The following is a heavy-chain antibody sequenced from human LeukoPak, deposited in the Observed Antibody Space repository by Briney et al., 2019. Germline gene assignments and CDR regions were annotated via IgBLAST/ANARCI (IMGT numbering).Heavy chain of an antibody. J-gene: IGHJ4*02. V-gene: IGHV5-51*01. CDR1: GYSFTSYW. CDR2: IYPGDSDT. Sequence: GESLKISCKGSGYSFTSYWIGWVRQMPGKGLEWMGIIYPGDSDTRYSPSFQGQVPISADKSISTAYLQWSSLKASDTAMYYCARAGFYYDSSGPKVFDYWGQGTLVTVSS. CDR3: ARAGFYYDSSGPKVFDY. D-gene: IGHD3-22*01.